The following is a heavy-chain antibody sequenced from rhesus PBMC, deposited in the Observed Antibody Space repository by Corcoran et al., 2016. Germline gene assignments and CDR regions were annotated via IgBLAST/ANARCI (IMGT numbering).Heavy chain of an antibody. V-gene: IGHV1-111*02. CDR2: VDPEDGEA. CDR3: ATRTSGSQFDY. J-gene: IGHJ4*01. Sequence: EVQLVQSGAEVKKPGASVKIHCKASGYTVTDYYLPWGGQAPGKGLEWMGRVDPEDGEAIHAQKFQDRVTITADTSTDTAYMELSSLRSEDTAVYYCATRTSGSQFDYWGQGVLVTVSS. D-gene: IGHD6-25*01. CDR1: GYTVTDYY.